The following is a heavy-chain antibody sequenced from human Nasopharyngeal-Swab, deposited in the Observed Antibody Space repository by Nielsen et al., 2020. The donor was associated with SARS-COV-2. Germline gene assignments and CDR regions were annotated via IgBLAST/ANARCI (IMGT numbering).Heavy chain of an antibody. D-gene: IGHD1-14*01. CDR2: IYSDGST. V-gene: IGHV3-53*01. CDR3: FQTDPAFDI. Sequence: GESLKISCAASGFTVSSKYMNWVRQAPGGGLQYIAVIYSDGSTFYADSVKGRFTISRDNAKNSLYLQMNSLRDEDTAVYYCFQTDPAFDIWGQGTMVTVSS. J-gene: IGHJ3*02. CDR1: GFTVSSKY.